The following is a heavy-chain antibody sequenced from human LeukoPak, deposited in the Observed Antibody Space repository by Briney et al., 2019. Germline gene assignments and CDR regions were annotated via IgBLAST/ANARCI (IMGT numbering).Heavy chain of an antibody. V-gene: IGHV4-39*01. Sequence: SETLSLTCTVSGGSISSSSYYWGWIRQPPGKGLEWIGSIYYSGSTYYNPSLKSRVTISVDTSKNQFSLKLSSVTAADTAVYYCARHGITMVRGVSHNWFDPWGQGTLVTVSS. CDR1: GGSISSSSYY. J-gene: IGHJ5*02. CDR3: ARHGITMVRGVSHNWFDP. D-gene: IGHD3-10*01. CDR2: IYYSGST.